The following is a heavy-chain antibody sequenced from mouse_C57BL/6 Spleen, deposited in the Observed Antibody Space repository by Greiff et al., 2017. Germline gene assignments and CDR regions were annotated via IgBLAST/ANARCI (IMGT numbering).Heavy chain of an antibody. CDR1: GFTFSDAW. J-gene: IGHJ3*01. V-gene: IGHV6-6*01. Sequence: EVQLVESGGGLVQRGGSMKLSCAASGFTFSDAWMDWVRQSPEKGLEWVAEISNKANNHATYYAVSVRGSIPSSRDDSKSSVYLQMNSLRAEDTGIYYGTGGGWFAYWGQGTLVTVSA. CDR2: ISNKANNHAT. CDR3: TGGGWFAY.